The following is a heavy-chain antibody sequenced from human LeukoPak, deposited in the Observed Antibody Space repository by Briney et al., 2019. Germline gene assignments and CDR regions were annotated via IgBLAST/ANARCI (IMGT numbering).Heavy chain of an antibody. J-gene: IGHJ4*02. Sequence: GGSLRLSCAASGFTFSGFGMHWVRQAPGKGLEWVSVISNDGRDKHYADSVKGRFTISRDNSKNTLYLQMDSLRDEDTAVYYCAKDLAPIGPISGWQGDYWGQGTLVTVSS. D-gene: IGHD6-19*01. CDR3: AKDLAPIGPISGWQGDY. CDR1: GFTFSGFG. V-gene: IGHV3-30*18. CDR2: ISNDGRDK.